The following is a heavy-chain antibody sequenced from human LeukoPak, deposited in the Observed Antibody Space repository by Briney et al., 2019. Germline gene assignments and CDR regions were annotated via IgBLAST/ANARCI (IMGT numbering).Heavy chain of an antibody. Sequence: GGSLRLSCAASGFTFSSYGMHWVRQAPGKGLDWVAVIYSGGSTYYADSGEGRFTISRDNSKNTLFFQINNLGSEDTAVYYYASSVSRLAFDIWGQGKMVTVSS. D-gene: IGHD6-13*01. CDR1: GFTFSSYG. V-gene: IGHV3-NL1*01. J-gene: IGHJ3*02. CDR2: IYSGGST. CDR3: ASSVSRLAFDI.